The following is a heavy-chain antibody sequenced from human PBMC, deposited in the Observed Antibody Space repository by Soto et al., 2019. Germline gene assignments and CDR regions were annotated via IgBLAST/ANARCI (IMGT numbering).Heavy chain of an antibody. J-gene: IGHJ6*02. D-gene: IGHD3-16*01. CDR1: GFTFSSYA. CDR3: AKDRGNYYYYYGMDV. V-gene: IGHV3-23*01. Sequence: EVQLLESGGGLVQPGGSLRLSCAASGFTFSSYAMSWVRQAPGKGLEWVSAISGSGGSTYYADSVKGRFTISRDNSKNPLSLQMNSLRAEDTAVYYCAKDRGNYYYYYGMDVWGQGTTVTVSS. CDR2: ISGSGGST.